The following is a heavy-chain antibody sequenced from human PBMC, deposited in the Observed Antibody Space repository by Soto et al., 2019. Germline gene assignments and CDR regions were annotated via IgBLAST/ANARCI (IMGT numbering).Heavy chain of an antibody. Sequence: QLQLQESGPGLVQPSETLSLTCAVSGDSISSSGFYWVWIRQPPGKGLEWIGSIYYSGSTYYNPSLKRRVTVSVDTSKSQFSLKMRSVTAADTAVYYCARRQQWLAGYFDYWGQGTLVTVSS. CDR3: ARRQQWLAGYFDY. V-gene: IGHV4-39*01. J-gene: IGHJ4*02. CDR2: IYYSGST. D-gene: IGHD6-19*01. CDR1: GDSISSSGFY.